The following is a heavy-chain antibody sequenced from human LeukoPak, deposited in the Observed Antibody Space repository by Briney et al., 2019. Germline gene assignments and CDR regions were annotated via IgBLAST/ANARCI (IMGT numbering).Heavy chain of an antibody. D-gene: IGHD3-22*01. J-gene: IGHJ4*02. V-gene: IGHV3-7*01. Sequence: PGGSLRLSCAASGFTFSTYWMSWVRQAPGKGLEWVANIKHDGSEKYYVDSVKGRFTISRDNAKNSLYLQMNSLRAEDTALYYRAKSYYDSTSYNVFWYWGQGTLVTVSS. CDR1: GFTFSTYW. CDR2: IKHDGSEK. CDR3: AKSYYDSTSYNVFWY.